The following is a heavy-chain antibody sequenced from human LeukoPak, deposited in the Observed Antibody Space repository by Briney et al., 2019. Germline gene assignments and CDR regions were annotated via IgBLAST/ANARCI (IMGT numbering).Heavy chain of an antibody. CDR2: IYNSWTT. CDR1: GGSISGFY. CDR3: AKEAAWLPDV. V-gene: IGHV4-59*13. D-gene: IGHD5-12*01. Sequence: PSETLSLTCSVSGGSISGFYWNWMRQPPGKGLEWIGYIYNSWTTTYHPSLKSRATISVGTSKNQFLLNLKSVAPADKAVLYFAKEAAWLPDVWGKGTTVTVSS. J-gene: IGHJ6*04.